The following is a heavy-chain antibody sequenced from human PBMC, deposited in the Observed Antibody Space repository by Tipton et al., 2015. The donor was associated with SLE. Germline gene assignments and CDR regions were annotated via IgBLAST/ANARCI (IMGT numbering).Heavy chain of an antibody. Sequence: TLSLTCSVSGASIKSQYWAWIRQPPGKGLELIGYIFHIGYSDTYYNPSLKSRVALSVDTSKDQFSLKVNSVTAADTAVYYCARVAQGTLTVYSIDYWGQGTLVTVSS. V-gene: IGHV4-4*09. CDR2: IFHIGYSDT. CDR3: ARVAQGTLTVYSIDY. J-gene: IGHJ4*02. D-gene: IGHD2-15*01. CDR1: GASIKSQY.